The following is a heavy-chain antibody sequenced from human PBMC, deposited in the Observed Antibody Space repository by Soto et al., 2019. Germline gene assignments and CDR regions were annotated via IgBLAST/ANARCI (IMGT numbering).Heavy chain of an antibody. CDR3: ARVTSSVRAFDI. Sequence: VSAKVSCKASGYPFTRYYMHWVRQAPGQGLEWMGIINPSGGSTSYAQKFQGRVTMTRDTSTSTVYMELSSLRSEDTAVYYCARVTSSVRAFDIWGQGTMVT. CDR2: INPSGGST. J-gene: IGHJ3*02. D-gene: IGHD3-10*02. V-gene: IGHV1-46*01. CDR1: GYPFTRYY.